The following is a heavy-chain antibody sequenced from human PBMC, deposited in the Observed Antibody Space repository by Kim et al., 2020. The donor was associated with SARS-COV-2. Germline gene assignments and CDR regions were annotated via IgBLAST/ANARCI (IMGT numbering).Heavy chain of an antibody. Sequence: GGSLRLSCAASGFTFDDYAMHWVRQAPGKGLEWVSGISWNSGSIGYADSVKGRFTISRDNAKNSLYLQMNSLRAEDTALYYCAKDIYYSSSWYGHYYYYGMDVWGQGTTVTVSS. CDR3: AKDIYYSSSWYGHYYYYGMDV. V-gene: IGHV3-9*01. CDR2: ISWNSGSI. CDR1: GFTFDDYA. D-gene: IGHD6-13*01. J-gene: IGHJ6*02.